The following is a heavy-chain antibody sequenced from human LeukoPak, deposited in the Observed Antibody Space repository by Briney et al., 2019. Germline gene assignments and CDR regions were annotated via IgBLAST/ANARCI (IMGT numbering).Heavy chain of an antibody. Sequence: SVKVSCKSSGGTFSSYAISWVRQAPGPGLGWVGRIIPILGIANYAQKFQGRVTITADKSTRTAYMELSSLRSEDTAVYYCARGSEVAGYSTYYFDYWGQGTLVTVSS. V-gene: IGHV1-69*04. CDR2: IIPILGIA. CDR1: GGTFSSYA. D-gene: IGHD5-12*01. CDR3: ARGSEVAGYSTYYFDY. J-gene: IGHJ4*02.